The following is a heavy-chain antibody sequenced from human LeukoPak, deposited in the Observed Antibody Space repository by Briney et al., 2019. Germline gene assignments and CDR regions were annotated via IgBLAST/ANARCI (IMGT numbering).Heavy chain of an antibody. D-gene: IGHD2-15*01. J-gene: IGHJ6*03. Sequence: SVKVSCKASGGTFSSYAISWVRQAPGQGLEWMGGIIPIFGTANYAQKFQGRVTITTDESTSTAYMELSSLRSEDTAVYYCASDSAANYYYYYMDVRGKGTTVTVSS. CDR1: GGTFSSYA. CDR2: IIPIFGTA. CDR3: ASDSAANYYYYYMDV. V-gene: IGHV1-69*05.